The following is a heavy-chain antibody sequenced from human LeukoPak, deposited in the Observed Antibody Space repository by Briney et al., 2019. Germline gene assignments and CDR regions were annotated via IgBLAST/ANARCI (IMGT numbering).Heavy chain of an antibody. D-gene: IGHD5-18*01. V-gene: IGHV3-23*01. CDR2: ISGSGGST. J-gene: IGHJ4*02. CDR1: GFTFSSYA. CDR3: AKDGESVDTAMVDYFDY. Sequence: GGSLRLSCAASGFTFSSYAMSWVRQAPGKGLEWVSAISGSGGSTYYADSVKGRFTISRGNSKNTLYLQMNSLRAEDTAVYYCAKDGESVDTAMVDYFDYWGQGTLVTVSS.